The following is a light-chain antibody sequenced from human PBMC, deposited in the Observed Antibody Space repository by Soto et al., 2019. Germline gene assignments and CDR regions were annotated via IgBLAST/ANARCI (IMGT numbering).Light chain of an antibody. V-gene: IGKV1-39*01. CDR1: RNSATF. Sequence: DIQMTQSPSSLSASVGDRVTIVCRASRNSATFLNWYQQKPGKAPKLLIFAASSLHSWVPSRFSGSGSGTDFTVTISSLQPEDVATYYCQQSRSLPPTFGQGTKVAIK. CDR2: AAS. CDR3: QQSRSLPPT. J-gene: IGKJ1*01.